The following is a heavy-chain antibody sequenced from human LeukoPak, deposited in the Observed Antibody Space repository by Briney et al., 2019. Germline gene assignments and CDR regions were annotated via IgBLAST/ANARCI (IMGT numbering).Heavy chain of an antibody. D-gene: IGHD2-15*01. Sequence: GRSLRLSCAASGFTFSSYGMHWVRQAPGKGLEWVAVILYDGSNKYYADSVKGRFTISRDNSKNTLYLQMNSLRAEDTAVYYCAKDWGVVVVAATYFDYWGQGTLVTVSS. J-gene: IGHJ4*02. CDR1: GFTFSSYG. CDR2: ILYDGSNK. CDR3: AKDWGVVVVAATYFDY. V-gene: IGHV3-30*18.